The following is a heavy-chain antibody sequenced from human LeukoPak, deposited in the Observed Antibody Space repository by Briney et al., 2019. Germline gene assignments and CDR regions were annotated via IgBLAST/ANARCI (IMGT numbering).Heavy chain of an antibody. J-gene: IGHJ3*02. V-gene: IGHV3-23*01. Sequence: PGGSLRLSCAASGFIFSSYAMRWVRQAPGKGLEWVSAISASGGDTYYADSVKGRFTISRDNSKNTLYVQMNSLRAEDTAVYYCAKMGIVGTYDAFDIWGQGTMVTVSS. CDR1: GFIFSSYA. D-gene: IGHD1-26*01. CDR2: ISASGGDT. CDR3: AKMGIVGTYDAFDI.